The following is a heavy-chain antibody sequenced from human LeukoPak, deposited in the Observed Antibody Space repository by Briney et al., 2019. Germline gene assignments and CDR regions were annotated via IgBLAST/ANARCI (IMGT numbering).Heavy chain of an antibody. CDR2: INPSGGST. V-gene: IGHV1-46*01. CDR1: VYTFASYY. CDR3: ARDRGSKRVAYCGGDCYIGYFDL. D-gene: IGHD2-21*02. Sequence: GASVKVSCRASVYTFASYYMHWVRQAPGQGLEWMGIINPSGGSTSYAQKFQGRVTMTRDTSTSTVYMELSSLRSEDTAVYYCARDRGSKRVAYCGGDCYIGYFDLWGRGTLVTVSS. J-gene: IGHJ2*01.